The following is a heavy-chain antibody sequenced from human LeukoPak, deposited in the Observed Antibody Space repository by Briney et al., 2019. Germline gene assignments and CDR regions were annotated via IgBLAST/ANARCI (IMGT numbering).Heavy chain of an antibody. CDR3: ARGRAVAGTGWCDP. CDR2: IYYSGST. Sequence: SETLSLTCTVSGGSISSYYWSWIRQPPGRGLEGIGYIYYSGSTTYNPSLKSRVTIPVDTAKNQFSLKLSSVTAADTAVYYCARGRAVAGTGWCDPWGQGTLVTVSS. V-gene: IGHV4-59*01. D-gene: IGHD6-19*01. CDR1: GGSISSYY. J-gene: IGHJ5*02.